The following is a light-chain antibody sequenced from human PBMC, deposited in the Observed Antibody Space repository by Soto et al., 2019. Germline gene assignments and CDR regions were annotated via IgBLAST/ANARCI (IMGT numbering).Light chain of an antibody. V-gene: IGKV1-39*01. CDR2: AAS. CDR3: QQGYSNPWT. J-gene: IGKJ1*01. CDR1: QTVNTY. Sequence: DIQMTQSQSSLSASIVDRVTITCRASQTVNTYLHWYQQKPGKAPKLLIYAASNLQSGVPSRFSGSGSGTNFTLSLNSLQPEDFATYYCQQGYSNPWTFGQGTKVDIK.